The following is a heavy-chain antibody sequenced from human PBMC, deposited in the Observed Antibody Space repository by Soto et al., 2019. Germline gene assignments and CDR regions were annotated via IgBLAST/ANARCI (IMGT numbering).Heavy chain of an antibody. J-gene: IGHJ6*04. D-gene: IGHD1-26*01. Sequence: HPGGSLRLSCAASGFTFSSYAMSWVRQAPGKGLEWVSAISGSGGSTYYADSVKGRFTISRDNSKNTLYLQMNSLRAEDTAVYYCARVSGSYWDYYYGMEVWGKGTTVTVAS. CDR1: GFTFSSYA. V-gene: IGHV3-23*01. CDR3: ARVSGSYWDYYYGMEV. CDR2: ISGSGGST.